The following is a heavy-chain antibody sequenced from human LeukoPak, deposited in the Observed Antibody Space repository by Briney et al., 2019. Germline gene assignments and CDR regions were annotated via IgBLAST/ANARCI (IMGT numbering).Heavy chain of an antibody. CDR2: VSAYNGNT. Sequence: ASVKVSCKASGYTFVDYGFSWVRQAPGQGLEWMGWVSAYNGNTAYAQKLQGRVTMTTDASTSTAYMELRSLGSDDTAVYYCARDLMVRGRGYYMDVWGKGTTVTVSS. CDR1: GYTFVDYG. CDR3: ARDLMVRGRGYYMDV. V-gene: IGHV1-18*01. J-gene: IGHJ6*03. D-gene: IGHD3-10*01.